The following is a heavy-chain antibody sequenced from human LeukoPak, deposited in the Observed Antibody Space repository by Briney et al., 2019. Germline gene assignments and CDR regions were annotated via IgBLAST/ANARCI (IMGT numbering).Heavy chain of an antibody. J-gene: IGHJ4*02. Sequence: KTSETLSVTCTVSGGSISSSSYYWGWIRQPPRKGLEWIGSIYYSGSTYYNPSLKSRATISVDTPKNQFSLKLSSVTAADTAAYYCASVNYSNGGFDYWGQGTLVTVSS. CDR2: IYYSGST. CDR3: ASVNYSNGGFDY. D-gene: IGHD4-11*01. V-gene: IGHV4-39*01. CDR1: GGSISSSSYY.